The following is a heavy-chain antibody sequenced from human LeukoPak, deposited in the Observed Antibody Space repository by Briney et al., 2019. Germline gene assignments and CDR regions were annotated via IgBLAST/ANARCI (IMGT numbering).Heavy chain of an antibody. CDR1: GGTFSSYA. Sequence: ASVKVSCKASGGTFSSYAISWVRQAPGQGLEWMGGIIPIFGTANYAQKFQGRVTITADESTSTAYMELSSLRSEDTAVYYCARGAFPYCSGGSCYNPGSYWGQGTLVTVSS. D-gene: IGHD2-15*01. CDR3: ARGAFPYCSGGSCYNPGSY. CDR2: IIPIFGTA. J-gene: IGHJ4*02. V-gene: IGHV1-69*01.